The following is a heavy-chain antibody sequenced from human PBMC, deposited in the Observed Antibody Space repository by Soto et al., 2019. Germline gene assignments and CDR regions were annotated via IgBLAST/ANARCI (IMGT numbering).Heavy chain of an antibody. D-gene: IGHD2-21*02. Sequence: PGESLKISCKGSGYSFTSYWIGWVRQMPGKGLEWMGIIYPGDSDTRYSPSFQGQVTISADKSISTAYLQWSSLKASDTAMYYCALRLYCGGDCYYYYGMDVWGQGTTVTVSS. CDR2: IYPGDSDT. V-gene: IGHV5-51*01. CDR3: ALRLYCGGDCYYYYGMDV. CDR1: GYSFTSYW. J-gene: IGHJ6*02.